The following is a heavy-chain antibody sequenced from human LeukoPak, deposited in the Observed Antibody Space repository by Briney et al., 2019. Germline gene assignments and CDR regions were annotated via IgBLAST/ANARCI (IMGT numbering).Heavy chain of an antibody. Sequence: GGSLRLSCAASGFIVSGSYMSWVRQAPGKGLEWVSLIYSGNSTYYADSVKGRFTISRDNAKNSLYLQMNSLRDEDTAVYYCARVCRDSSGYGAFDIWGQGTMVTVSS. J-gene: IGHJ3*02. CDR3: ARVCRDSSGYGAFDI. V-gene: IGHV3-53*01. D-gene: IGHD3-22*01. CDR2: IYSGNST. CDR1: GFIVSGSY.